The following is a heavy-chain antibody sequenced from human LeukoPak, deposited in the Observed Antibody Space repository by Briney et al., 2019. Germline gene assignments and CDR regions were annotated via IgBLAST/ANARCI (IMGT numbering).Heavy chain of an antibody. CDR3: VRDMGRYSNYGQH. Sequence: PGGSLRLSCAASGFTFGSYWMSWVRQAPGKGLEWVANEKKDGTQNFYVDSVKGRFTISRDNAKNLLYLQMDSLRAEDTAVYYCVRDMGRYSNYGQHWGQGTLVTVSS. D-gene: IGHD4-11*01. V-gene: IGHV3-7*01. CDR1: GFTFGSYW. CDR2: EKKDGTQN. J-gene: IGHJ4*02.